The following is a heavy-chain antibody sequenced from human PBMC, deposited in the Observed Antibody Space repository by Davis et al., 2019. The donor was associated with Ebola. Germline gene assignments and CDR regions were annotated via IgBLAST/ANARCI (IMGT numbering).Heavy chain of an antibody. D-gene: IGHD4-17*01. J-gene: IGHJ2*01. Sequence: GESLKISCAASGFTFSSNYMTWVRQAPGKGLEWVSVIYSGGNTIYADSVKGRLTISRDISENTLYLQMNNLRDEDTAMYYCVQHGPGDFWYFGLWGRGTLVTVSS. V-gene: IGHV3-53*01. CDR1: GFTFSSNY. CDR2: IYSGGNT. CDR3: VQHGPGDFWYFGL.